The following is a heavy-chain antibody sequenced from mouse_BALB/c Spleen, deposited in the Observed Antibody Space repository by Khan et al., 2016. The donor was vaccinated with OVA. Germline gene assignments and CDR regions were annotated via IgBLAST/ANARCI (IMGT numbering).Heavy chain of an antibody. V-gene: IGHV5-17*02. CDR1: GFTFSSFG. Sequence: EVQLVESGGGLVQPGGSRKLSCAASGFTFSSFGMHWVRQAPEKGLEWVAYISSGSSTIYYADTVKGRFTISSDTPQNTLFLQMTSLRSAVTAIYYCVMSPAWCAYWGQGTLVTVAA. CDR2: ISSGSSTI. J-gene: IGHJ3*01. CDR3: VMSPAWCAY.